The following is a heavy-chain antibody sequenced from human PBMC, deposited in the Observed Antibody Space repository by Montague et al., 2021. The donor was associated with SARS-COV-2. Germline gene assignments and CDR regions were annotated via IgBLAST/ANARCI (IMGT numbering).Heavy chain of an antibody. CDR1: GFTFNTYG. V-gene: IGHV3-23*01. CDR2: ISGSGDKT. J-gene: IGHJ4*02. CDR3: AKGPTSGF. D-gene: IGHD7-27*01. Sequence: SLRLSCAASGFTFNTYGMWVRQAPGKGLGWLSYISGSGDKTYYADSVKGRFTVSRDNSKNTLYLQMNSLGADDTAVYYCAKGPTSGFWGQGTLVTVSS.